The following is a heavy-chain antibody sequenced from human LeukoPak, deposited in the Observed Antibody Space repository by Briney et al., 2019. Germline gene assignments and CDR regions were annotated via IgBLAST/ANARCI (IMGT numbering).Heavy chain of an antibody. J-gene: IGHJ4*02. Sequence: PSETLSLTCTVSGGSISSYYWSWIRQPPGKGLEWIGSIYHSGSTYYNPSLKSRVTISVDTSKNQFSLKLSSVTAADTAVYYCARDSPTADIVVVPAAILIDWGQGTLVTVSS. V-gene: IGHV4-38-2*02. CDR2: IYHSGST. CDR1: GGSISSYY. CDR3: ARDSPTADIVVVPAAILID. D-gene: IGHD2-2*02.